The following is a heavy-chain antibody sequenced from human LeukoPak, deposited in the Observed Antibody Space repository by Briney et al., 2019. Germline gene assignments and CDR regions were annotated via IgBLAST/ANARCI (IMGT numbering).Heavy chain of an antibody. CDR2: IYHSGST. CDR3: ARVYYDSSGYSYYYYYYMDV. CDR1: GGSFSSGDYY. V-gene: IGHV4-39*07. J-gene: IGHJ6*03. Sequence: SETLSLTCTVSGGSFSSGDYYWSWIRQHPGKGLEWIGSIYHSGSTYYNPSLKSRVTISVDTSKNQFSLKLSSVTAADTAVYYCARVYYDSSGYSYYYYYYMDVWGKGTTVTVSS. D-gene: IGHD3-22*01.